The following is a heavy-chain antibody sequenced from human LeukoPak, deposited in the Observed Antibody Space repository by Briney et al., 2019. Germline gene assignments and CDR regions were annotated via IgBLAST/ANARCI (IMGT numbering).Heavy chain of an antibody. CDR1: GYTFTGYY. D-gene: IGHD3-22*01. J-gene: IGHJ4*02. Sequence: ASVKVSCKASGYTFTGYYMHWVRQAPGQGLKWMGWINPNSGGTNYAQKFQGRVTMTRDTSISTAYMELSRLRSDDTAVYYCARDAPKYYYDSSGYYYWGQGTLVTVSS. V-gene: IGHV1-2*02. CDR3: ARDAPKYYYDSSGYYY. CDR2: INPNSGGT.